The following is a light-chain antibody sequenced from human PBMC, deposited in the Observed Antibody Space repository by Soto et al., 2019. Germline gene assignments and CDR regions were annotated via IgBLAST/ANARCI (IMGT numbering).Light chain of an antibody. J-gene: IGLJ1*01. CDR2: EGS. CDR3: CSYAGSSTYV. CDR1: SSGVGSYNL. Sequence: QSALTQPASVSGSPGQSITISCTGTSSGVGSYNLVSWYQHHPGKAPKLMISEGSKRPSGVSNRFSGPKSGNTASLTISGLQAEDEADYYCCSYAGSSTYVFGTGTKLTVL. V-gene: IGLV2-23*01.